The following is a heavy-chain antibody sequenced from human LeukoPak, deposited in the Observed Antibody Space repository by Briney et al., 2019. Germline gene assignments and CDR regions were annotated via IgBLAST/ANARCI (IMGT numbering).Heavy chain of an antibody. CDR1: GFTFSSYW. CDR2: IKQDGSEK. V-gene: IGHV3-7*01. D-gene: IGHD3-9*01. CDR3: ASVLRYFDWSFDY. J-gene: IGHJ4*02. Sequence: GSLRLSCAASGFTFSSYWMSWVRQAPGKGREWVANIKQDGSEKYYVDSGKGRFTISRDNAKNSLYLQMNSLRAEDTAVYYCASVLRYFDWSFDYWGQGTLVTVSS.